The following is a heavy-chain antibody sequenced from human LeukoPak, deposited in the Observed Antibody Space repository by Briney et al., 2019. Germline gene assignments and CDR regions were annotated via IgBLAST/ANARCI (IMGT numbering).Heavy chain of an antibody. D-gene: IGHD1-26*01. CDR3: ARSSPVGATFYFDY. J-gene: IGHJ4*02. V-gene: IGHV4-61*02. CDR2: IYTSGST. CDR1: GGSISIGSYY. Sequence: SETLSLTCTVSGGSISIGSYYWSWIRQPAGKGLEWIGRIYTSGSTNYNPSLKSRVTISVDTSKNQFSLKLSSVTAADTAVYYCARSSPVGATFYFDYWGQGTLVTVSS.